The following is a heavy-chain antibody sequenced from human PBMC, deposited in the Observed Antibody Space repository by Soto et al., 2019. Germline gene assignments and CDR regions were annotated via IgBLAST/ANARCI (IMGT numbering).Heavy chain of an antibody. J-gene: IGHJ6*03. CDR3: ARGASIVATRDGKSSHYYYYMDV. V-gene: IGHV4-34*01. CDR2: INHSGST. D-gene: IGHD5-12*01. Sequence: SETLSLTCAVYGGSFSGYYWSWIRQPPGKGLEWIGEINHSGSTNYNPSLKSRVTISVDTSKNQFSLKLSSVTAADTAVYYCARGASIVATRDGKSSHYYYYMDVWGKGTTVTVSS. CDR1: GGSFSGYY.